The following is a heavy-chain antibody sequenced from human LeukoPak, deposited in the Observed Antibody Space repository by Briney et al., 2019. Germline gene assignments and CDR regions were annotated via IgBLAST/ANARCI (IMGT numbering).Heavy chain of an antibody. Sequence: SETLSLTCTVSGGSMSSYSWSWIRQPAGKGLEWIGRIYISGGTDYNPSLKSRVTMSVDTSKNQFSLRLSSVTAADTAVYYCARDATGVLDCWGQGTLVTVSS. D-gene: IGHD7-27*01. CDR1: GGSMSSYS. J-gene: IGHJ4*02. CDR3: ARDATGVLDC. V-gene: IGHV4-4*07. CDR2: IYISGGT.